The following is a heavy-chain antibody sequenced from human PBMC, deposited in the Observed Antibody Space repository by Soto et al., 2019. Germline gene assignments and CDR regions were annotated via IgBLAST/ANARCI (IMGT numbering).Heavy chain of an antibody. CDR3: ARGIKYGAYSRWFDP. CDR2: MNPNSGNT. Sequence: ASVKVSSKASGCTYTSYDINWVRQATGQGLEYLGWMNPNSGNTAYVQKFQGRVTMTWDTSITTAYMELSSLRSEDTAVYFCARGIKYGAYSRWFDPWGQGTLVTVSS. D-gene: IGHD4-17*01. J-gene: IGHJ5*02. CDR1: GCTYTSYD. V-gene: IGHV1-8*01.